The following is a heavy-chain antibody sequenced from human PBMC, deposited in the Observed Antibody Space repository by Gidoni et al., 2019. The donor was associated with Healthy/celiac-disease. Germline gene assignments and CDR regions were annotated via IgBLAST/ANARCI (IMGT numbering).Heavy chain of an antibody. CDR3: ARRGYYDSSGASAFDI. Sequence: QVQLQESGPGLVKPSETLSLTCTVSGGSISSYYWSWIRQPPGKGLEWIGYIYYSGSTNYTPSLKSRVTISVDTSKNQCSLKLSSVTAADTAVYYCARRGYYDSSGASAFDIWGQGTMVTVSS. J-gene: IGHJ3*02. V-gene: IGHV4-59*08. CDR2: IYYSGST. CDR1: GGSISSYY. D-gene: IGHD3-22*01.